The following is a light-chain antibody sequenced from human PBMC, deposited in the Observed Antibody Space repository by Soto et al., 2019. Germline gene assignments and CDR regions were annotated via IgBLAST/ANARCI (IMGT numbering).Light chain of an antibody. CDR3: MQPLQTPWT. Sequence: DIVMTQSPLYLPVTPGEPASISCRSSQSLLHSNGYNYLDWYLQKPGQSPQLLIYFGSNRASGVADKFSGRGSGTDFTLKISRVEAEDVGVYYCMQPLQTPWTFGQGTKVDIK. V-gene: IGKV2-28*01. J-gene: IGKJ1*01. CDR1: QSLLHSNGYNY. CDR2: FGS.